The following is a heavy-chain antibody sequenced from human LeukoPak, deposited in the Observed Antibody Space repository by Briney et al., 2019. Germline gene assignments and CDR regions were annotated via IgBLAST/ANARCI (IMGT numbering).Heavy chain of an antibody. V-gene: IGHV4-34*01. CDR3: ARPNYDILTGYYIRSSKYYFDY. CDR1: GGSFSGYY. J-gene: IGHJ4*02. CDR2: INHSGST. D-gene: IGHD3-9*01. Sequence: SETLSLTCAVYGGSFSGYYWSWIRQPPGKGLEWIGEINHSGSTNYNPSLKSRVTISVDTSKNQFSLKLSSVTAADTAVYYCARPNYDILTGYYIRSSKYYFDYWGQGTLVTVSS.